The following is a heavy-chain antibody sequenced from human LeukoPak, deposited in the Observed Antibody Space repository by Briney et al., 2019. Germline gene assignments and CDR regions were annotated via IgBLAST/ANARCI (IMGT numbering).Heavy chain of an antibody. Sequence: GGSLRLSCAASGFTFSSYEMSWVRQAPGKGLEWVANIKQDGSEKYYVDSVKGRFTISRDNAKNSLYLQMNSLRAEDTAVYYCARATILWWAFDYWGQGTLVTVSS. CDR1: GFTFSSYE. V-gene: IGHV3-7*01. CDR3: ARATILWWAFDY. J-gene: IGHJ4*02. CDR2: IKQDGSEK. D-gene: IGHD2-21*01.